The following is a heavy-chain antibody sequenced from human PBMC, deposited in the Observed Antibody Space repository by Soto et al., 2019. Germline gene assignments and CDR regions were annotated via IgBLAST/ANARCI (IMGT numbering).Heavy chain of an antibody. J-gene: IGHJ4*02. CDR2: LRYDGSNK. D-gene: IGHD4-4*01. Sequence: PGGSLRLSCAASGFRFSGFGMHWVRQAPGKGLEWVAILRYDGSNKYYADSVKGRFTISRDNSQNTLYLQMDSLRVEDTAVYYCARYGVGVTTLYGYFDYWDQGILVTVSS. CDR3: ARYGVGVTTLYGYFDY. V-gene: IGHV3-33*01. CDR1: GFRFSGFG.